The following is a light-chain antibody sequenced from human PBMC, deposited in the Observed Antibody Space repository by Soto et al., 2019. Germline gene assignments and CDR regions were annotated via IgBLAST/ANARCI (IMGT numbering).Light chain of an antibody. Sequence: TLSSNTKSVSPGASATLSCRASQSVISNLAWYQQKPDQAPRLLIYGASTRATGIPDRFSGSGSGTEFTLTISSLQSGDFAGYFFYQYTRWPFTYGLWTNVDI. CDR2: GAS. CDR1: QSVISN. V-gene: IGKV3-15*01. CDR3: YQYTRWPFT. J-gene: IGKJ3*01.